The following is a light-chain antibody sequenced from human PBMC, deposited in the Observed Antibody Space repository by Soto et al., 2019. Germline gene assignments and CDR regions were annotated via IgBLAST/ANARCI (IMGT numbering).Light chain of an antibody. Sequence: DIQMTQSPSSLSASVGDRVTITCQASQDISNYLNCYQQKPGKAPKLLIYDASNLETGVPSRFSGSGSGTDFTFTISSLQPEDIATYYCQQYDNLPYTFGRGTKLEIK. CDR1: QDISNY. V-gene: IGKV1-33*01. J-gene: IGKJ2*01. CDR3: QQYDNLPYT. CDR2: DAS.